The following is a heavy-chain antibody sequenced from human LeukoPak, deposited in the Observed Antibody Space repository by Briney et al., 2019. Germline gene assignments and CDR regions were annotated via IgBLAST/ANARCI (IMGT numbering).Heavy chain of an antibody. J-gene: IGHJ4*02. CDR2: IYYSGST. V-gene: IGHV4-30-4*01. CDR3: ARSTRLAAAGFDY. Sequence: PSETLSLTCTVSGGSISSGDYYWSWIRQPPGKGLKWIGYIYYSGSTYYNPSLKSRVTISVDTSKNQFSLKLSSVTAADTAVYYCARSTRLAAAGFDYWGQGTLVTVSS. CDR1: GGSISSGDYY. D-gene: IGHD6-13*01.